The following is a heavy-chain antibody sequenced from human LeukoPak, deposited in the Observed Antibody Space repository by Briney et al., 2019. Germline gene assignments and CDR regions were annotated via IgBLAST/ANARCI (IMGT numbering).Heavy chain of an antibody. CDR2: INTYNEET. D-gene: IGHD6-13*01. CDR3: VRVGQQLILWFDP. Sequence: ASVKVSCKASGYTFTNYGIGWVRQPPGQGLEWMGWINTYNEETDYAQKFQGRVTMTTDSSTNTAHMGLRSLRSDDTAMYYCVRVGQQLILWFDPWGQGTLVTVSS. CDR1: GYTFTNYG. V-gene: IGHV1-18*01. J-gene: IGHJ5*02.